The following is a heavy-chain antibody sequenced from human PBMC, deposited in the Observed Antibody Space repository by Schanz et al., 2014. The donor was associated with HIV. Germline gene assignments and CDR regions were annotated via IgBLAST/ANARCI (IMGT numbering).Heavy chain of an antibody. J-gene: IGHJ6*02. CDR3: AKDQGYDFWSGYYNYYDMDV. CDR1: GFTFRNFG. CDR2: ISYDGSNK. D-gene: IGHD3-3*01. V-gene: IGHV3-30*18. Sequence: QEQLVESGGGVVQPGKSLRLSCAASGFTFRNFGMHWVRQAPGKGLEWVAVISYDGSNKYYADSVKGRFTISRDNSKNTLYLQMNSLRAEDTAVYYCAKDQGYDFWSGYYNYYDMDVWGQGTTVTVSS.